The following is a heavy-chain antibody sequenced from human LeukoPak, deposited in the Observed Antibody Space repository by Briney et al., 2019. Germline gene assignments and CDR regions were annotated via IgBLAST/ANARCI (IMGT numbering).Heavy chain of an antibody. V-gene: IGHV4-34*01. CDR3: ARAARDDWVDP. J-gene: IGHJ5*02. CDR2: INHSGRT. Sequence: SETLSLTCAVYGGSFSGYYWSWIRQPPGKWLEWIGEINHSGRTNYNASLKRGVTISVDTSKNQFSLKLSSVPAADTAVYYCARAARDDWVDPWGQGTLVTVSS. CDR1: GGSFSGYY.